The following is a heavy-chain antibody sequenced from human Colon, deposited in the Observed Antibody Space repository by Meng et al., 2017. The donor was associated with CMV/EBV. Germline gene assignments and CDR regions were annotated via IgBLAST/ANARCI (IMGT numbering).Heavy chain of an antibody. CDR1: GGTFDTST. J-gene: IGHJ5*02. CDR2: IIPMFGSP. V-gene: IGHV1-69*01. D-gene: IGHD6-13*01. Sequence: QVQLVQFGAGGKTPVSSVKVSCKASGGTFDTSTFNWVRQAPGQGLEWMGGIIPMFGSPSYSQKFRGRVTITADELEVNSLRSEDTAVYYCARGKQAGFDLWGQGTLVTVSS. CDR3: ARGKQAGFDL.